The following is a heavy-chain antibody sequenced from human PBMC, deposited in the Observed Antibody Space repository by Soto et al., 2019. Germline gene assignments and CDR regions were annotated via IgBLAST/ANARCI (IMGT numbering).Heavy chain of an antibody. CDR2: IIPIFGTA. D-gene: IGHD6-19*01. Sequence: QVQLVQSGAEVKKPGSSVKVSCKASGGTFSSYAISWVRQAPGQGLEWMGGIIPIFGTANYAQKFQGRVTITAEESTRTAYMELRSLRSEDTAVYYWSRDPRGGYSSGGFANLSWGQGTLVTVSS. CDR1: GGTFSSYA. V-gene: IGHV1-69*12. J-gene: IGHJ4*02. CDR3: SRDPRGGYSSGGFANLS.